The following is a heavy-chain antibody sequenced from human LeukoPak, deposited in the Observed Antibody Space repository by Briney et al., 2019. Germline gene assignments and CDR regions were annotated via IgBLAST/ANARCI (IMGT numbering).Heavy chain of an antibody. CDR1: GYTFTGYY. CDR3: AREGNYYGSGSTINWFDP. D-gene: IGHD3-10*01. J-gene: IGHJ5*02. V-gene: IGHV1-2*02. Sequence: ASVKVSCKASGYTFTGYYMHWVRRAPGQGLEWMGWINPNSGGTNYAQKFQGRVTMTRDTPISTAYMELSRLRSDDTAVYYCAREGNYYGSGSTINWFDPWGQGTLVTVSS. CDR2: INPNSGGT.